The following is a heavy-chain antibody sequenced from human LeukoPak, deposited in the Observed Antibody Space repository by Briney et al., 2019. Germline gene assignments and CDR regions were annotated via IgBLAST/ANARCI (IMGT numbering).Heavy chain of an antibody. J-gene: IGHJ6*03. CDR3: ARDGTYSSSWYYYYYYMDV. CDR2: IKQDGSEK. Sequence: PGGSLRLSCAASGFTVSNNYMSWVRQAPGKGLEWVANIKQDGSEKYYVDSVKGRFTISRDNAKNSLYLQMNSLRAEDTAVYYCARDGTYSSSWYYYYYYMDVWGKGTTVTVSS. D-gene: IGHD6-13*01. CDR1: GFTVSNNY. V-gene: IGHV3-7*01.